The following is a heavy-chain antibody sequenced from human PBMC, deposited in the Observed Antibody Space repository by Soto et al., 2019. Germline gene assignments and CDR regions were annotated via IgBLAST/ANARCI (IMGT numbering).Heavy chain of an antibody. V-gene: IGHV4-31*03. CDR3: ARTKCSGGSCYSWSLVY. CDR2: RYYSEST. D-gene: IGHD2-15*01. J-gene: IGHJ4*02. Sequence: PSETLSLTCTVSGGSLTPGGYYWSWIRQLPGKGLEWIGHRYYSESTYYNPSLKSRVSISLDTSKNQFSRKLSFVTAAVTAMYYCARTKCSGGSCYSWSLVYWGQGTLVAVSS. CDR1: GGSLTPGGYY.